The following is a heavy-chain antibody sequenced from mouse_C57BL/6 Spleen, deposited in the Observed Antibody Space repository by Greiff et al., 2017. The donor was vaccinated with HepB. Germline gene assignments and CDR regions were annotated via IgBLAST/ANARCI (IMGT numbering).Heavy chain of an antibody. V-gene: IGHV14-4*01. Sequence: VQLQQSGAELVRPGASVKLSCTASGFNIKDDYMHWVKQRPEQGLEWIGWIDPENGDTEYASKFQGKATIAADTSSNTAYLQLSSLTSEDTAVYYLTTGWLHPYAMDYWGQGTSVTVSS. CDR1: GFNIKDDY. CDR2: IDPENGDT. D-gene: IGHD2-3*01. J-gene: IGHJ4*01. CDR3: TTGWLHPYAMDY.